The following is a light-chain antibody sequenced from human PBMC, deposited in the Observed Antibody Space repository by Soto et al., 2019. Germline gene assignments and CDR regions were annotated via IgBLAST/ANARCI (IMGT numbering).Light chain of an antibody. J-gene: IGKJ4*01. Sequence: EIELTQSPATLSVSPGDRATLSCRASQSVSSDLAWFQQKPGQAPRFLIYDASTRATGIPARFSGSGSETDFTLTISSLQSEEFAIYYCQQYNNWPLTFGGGTKVEIK. CDR1: QSVSSD. V-gene: IGKV3-15*01. CDR3: QQYNNWPLT. CDR2: DAS.